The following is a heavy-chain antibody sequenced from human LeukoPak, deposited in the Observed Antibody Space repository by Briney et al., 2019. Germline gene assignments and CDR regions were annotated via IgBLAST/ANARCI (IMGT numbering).Heavy chain of an antibody. Sequence: SETLSLTCTVAGGSITSYYWNWIRQPAGKGLEWIGRIYSSGGTDYKPSLKSRVTISVDKSKSQFSLSLTSVTAADPAVYYCARTSDDSNGYYPYFDNWGQGTLVTVSS. V-gene: IGHV4-4*07. CDR1: GGSITSYY. CDR3: ARTSDDSNGYYPYFDN. J-gene: IGHJ4*02. CDR2: IYSSGGT. D-gene: IGHD3-22*01.